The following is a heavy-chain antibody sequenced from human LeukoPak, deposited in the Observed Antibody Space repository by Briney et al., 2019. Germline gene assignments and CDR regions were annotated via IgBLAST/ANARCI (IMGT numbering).Heavy chain of an antibody. J-gene: IGHJ6*03. D-gene: IGHD3-22*01. Sequence: LGTLSLTCAVYGGSFSGYYWSWFRQPPGKGLEWSGEINHSGSTYYNPSLKSRVTRSVDTSKNQFSLKLSSVSAAATAVYYCARELHYYDSSGYYYYYYMDVWGKGTTVTVSS. CDR1: GGSFSGYY. CDR3: ARELHYYDSSGYYYYYYMDV. V-gene: IGHV4-34*01. CDR2: INHSGST.